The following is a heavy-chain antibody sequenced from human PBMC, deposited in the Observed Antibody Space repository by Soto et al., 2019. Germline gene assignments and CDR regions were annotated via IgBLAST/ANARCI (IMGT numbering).Heavy chain of an antibody. CDR1: VSFGTYY. Sequence: QVQLQESGPGLVQPSETLSLTCVGVSFGTYYWSWIRQPPGKGLEWLGYIFSSEHFKYNPSLKSRLTISVDPSKSHVSLRLTSVTAADTAVYYCAREGGGYSFDHWGQGTLVTVSS. D-gene: IGHD3-16*01. CDR2: IFSSEHF. V-gene: IGHV4-59*01. CDR3: AREGGGYSFDH. J-gene: IGHJ4*02.